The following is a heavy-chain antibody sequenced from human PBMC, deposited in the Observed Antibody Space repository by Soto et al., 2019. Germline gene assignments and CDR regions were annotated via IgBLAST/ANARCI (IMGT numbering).Heavy chain of an antibody. D-gene: IGHD4-4*01. CDR2: IIPIFGTA. CDR3: ARAADYKSSLFDP. V-gene: IGHV1-69*13. CDR1: GGTFSSYA. Sequence: SVKVSCKASGGTFSSYAISWVRQAPGQGLEWMGGIIPIFGTANYAQKFQGRVTITADESTSTAYMELSSLRSEDTAVYYCARAADYKSSLFDPWGQGTLVTVSS. J-gene: IGHJ5*02.